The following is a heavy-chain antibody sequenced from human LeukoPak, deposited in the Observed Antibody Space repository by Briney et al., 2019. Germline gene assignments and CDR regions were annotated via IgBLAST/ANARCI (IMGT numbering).Heavy chain of an antibody. CDR1: GASISSSSYY. J-gene: IGHJ4*02. V-gene: IGHV4-39*07. Sequence: SETLSLTCAVSGASISSSSYYWGWIRQPPGKGLEWIGSIYYSGSTYYNPSLKSRVTISVDTSKNQFSLKLSSVTAADTAVYYCARVGIAAAVGYWGQGTLVTVSS. CDR3: ARVGIAAAVGY. CDR2: IYYSGST. D-gene: IGHD6-13*01.